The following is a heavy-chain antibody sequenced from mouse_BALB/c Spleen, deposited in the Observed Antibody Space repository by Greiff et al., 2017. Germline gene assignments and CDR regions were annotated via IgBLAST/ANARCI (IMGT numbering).Heavy chain of an antibody. CDR1: GFSLTSYD. J-gene: IGHJ4*01. D-gene: IGHD2-3*01. V-gene: IGHV2-9-2*01. CDR2: IWTGGGT. CDR3: VRVYDYAMDY. Sequence: VKLMESGPGLVAPSQSLSITCTVSGFSLTSYDISWIRQPPGKGLEWLGVIWTGGGTNYNSAFMSRLSISKDNSKSQVFLKMNSLQTDDTAIYYCVRVYDYAMDYWGQGTSVTVSS.